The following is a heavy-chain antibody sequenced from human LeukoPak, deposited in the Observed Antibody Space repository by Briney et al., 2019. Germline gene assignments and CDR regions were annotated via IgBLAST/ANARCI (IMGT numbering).Heavy chain of an antibody. CDR2: ISGSGGST. J-gene: IGHJ4*02. CDR3: AKGSRSNGYYIDY. V-gene: IGHV3-23*01. Sequence: GGTLRLSCAASGFTFSDYAMTWVRQAPGKGLEWVSAISGSGGSTYYADSVKGRFTISRDNSKNTGYLQLNSLRAEDTAVYYCAKGSRSNGYYIDYWGQGTLVTVSS. D-gene: IGHD6-6*01. CDR1: GFTFSDYA.